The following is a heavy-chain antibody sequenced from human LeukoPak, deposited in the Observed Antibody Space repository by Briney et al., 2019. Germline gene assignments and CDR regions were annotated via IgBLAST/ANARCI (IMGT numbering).Heavy chain of an antibody. CDR2: IIPILGIA. CDR1: GGTFSSYA. V-gene: IGHV1-69*04. D-gene: IGHD5-12*01. Sequence: ASVKVSCKASGGTFSSYAISWVRQAPGQGLEWMGRIIPILGIANYAQKFQGRVTITADKSTSTAYMELSSLRSEDTAVYYCARDFRGDSGYDSGYYYYYGMDVWGQGTTVTVSS. CDR3: ARDFRGDSGYDSGYYYYYGMDV. J-gene: IGHJ6*02.